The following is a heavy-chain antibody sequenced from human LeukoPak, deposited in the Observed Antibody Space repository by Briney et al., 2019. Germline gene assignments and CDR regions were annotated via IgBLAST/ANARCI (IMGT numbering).Heavy chain of an antibody. CDR1: GYTFTSNY. CDR3: AKSGGLDY. D-gene: IGHD1-26*01. V-gene: IGHV1-46*01. CDR2: ISPSGGST. J-gene: IGHJ4*02. Sequence: ASVKVSCKAFGYTFTSNYMHWVRQAPGQGPEWMGVISPSGGSTTYAQKFQGRVTLTRDMSTSTDYLELSSLRSEDTAVYYCAKSGGLDYWGQGTLVTVSS.